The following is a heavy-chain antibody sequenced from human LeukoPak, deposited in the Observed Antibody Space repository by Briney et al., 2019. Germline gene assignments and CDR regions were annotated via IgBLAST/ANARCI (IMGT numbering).Heavy chain of an antibody. CDR2: IIPIFGTA. D-gene: IGHD3-22*01. Sequence: SVTVSCKASGGTFSSYAISWVRQAPGQGLEWMGGIIPIFGTANYAQKFQGRVTITADESTSTAYMELSSLRSEDTAVYYCARDFTTHYYDSSGYLTFDYWGQGTLVTVSS. CDR3: ARDFTTHYYDSSGYLTFDY. CDR1: GGTFSSYA. V-gene: IGHV1-69*01. J-gene: IGHJ4*02.